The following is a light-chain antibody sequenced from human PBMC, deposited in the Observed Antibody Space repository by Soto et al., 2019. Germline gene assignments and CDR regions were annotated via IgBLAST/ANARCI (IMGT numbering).Light chain of an antibody. Sequence: DIQMTQSPSSLSASVGDRVTITCRASQGISNHLAWYQQKPGKVPKLLIYAASALQSGVPSRFSGSRSGTVEALIISSLQPEDVATYYCQKYNSSPQRFRQATKGEIK. CDR2: AAS. CDR3: QKYNSSPQR. CDR1: QGISNH. J-gene: IGKJ1*01. V-gene: IGKV1-27*01.